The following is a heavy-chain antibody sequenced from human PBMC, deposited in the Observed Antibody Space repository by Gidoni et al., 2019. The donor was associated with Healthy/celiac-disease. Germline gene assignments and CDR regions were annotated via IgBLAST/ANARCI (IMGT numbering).Heavy chain of an antibody. V-gene: IGHV3-9*01. Sequence: EVQLVESGGGLVQPGRSLRLSCAASGFTFDDYAMHWVRQAPGKGLEWVSGISWNSGSIGYADSVKGRFTISRDNAKNSLYLQMNSLRAEDTALYYCAKNLNSGWYDAFDIWGQGTMVTVSS. CDR1: GFTFDDYA. D-gene: IGHD6-19*01. CDR2: ISWNSGSI. CDR3: AKNLNSGWYDAFDI. J-gene: IGHJ3*02.